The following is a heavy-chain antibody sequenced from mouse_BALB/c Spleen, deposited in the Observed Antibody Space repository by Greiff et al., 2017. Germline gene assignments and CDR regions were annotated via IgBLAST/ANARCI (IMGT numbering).Heavy chain of an antibody. V-gene: IGHV3-6*02. CDR1: GYSITSGYY. CDR3: ARGGVLGVHAMDY. CDR2: ISYDGSN. D-gene: IGHD4-1*01. J-gene: IGHJ4*01. Sequence: DVHLVESGPGLVKPSQSLSLTCSVTGYSITSGYYWNWIRQFPGNKLEWMGYISYDGSNNYNPSLKNRISITRDTSKNQFFLKLNSVTTEDTATYYCARGGVLGVHAMDYWGQGTSVTVSS.